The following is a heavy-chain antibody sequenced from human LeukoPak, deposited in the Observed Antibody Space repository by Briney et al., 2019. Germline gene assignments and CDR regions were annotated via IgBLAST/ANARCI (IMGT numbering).Heavy chain of an antibody. CDR1: GFTFSSYA. CDR3: ARHLNYYLDY. Sequence: GGSLRLSCAASGFTFSSYAMSWVRQAPGKGLEWVSAISGSGASTYYADSVKGRFTISRDNAKNTLYLQMNSLRAEDTAVYYCARHLNYYLDYWGQGTLVTVSS. CDR2: ISGSGAST. J-gene: IGHJ4*02. D-gene: IGHD3-10*01. V-gene: IGHV3-23*01.